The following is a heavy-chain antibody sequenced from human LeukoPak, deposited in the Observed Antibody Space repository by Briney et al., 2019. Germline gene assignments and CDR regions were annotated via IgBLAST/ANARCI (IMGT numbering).Heavy chain of an antibody. J-gene: IGHJ4*02. CDR2: IIGNGDSI. Sequence: GGSLRLSCVASGFTFSSYVMTWVRQAPGKGLEWVSSIIGNGDSIYYADSVKGRFTISRDNSKNTLYLQMNSLRAEDTAIYYCAKGSKGTYDYWGQGTLVTVSS. CDR1: GFTFSSYV. CDR3: AKGSKGTYDY. V-gene: IGHV3-23*01.